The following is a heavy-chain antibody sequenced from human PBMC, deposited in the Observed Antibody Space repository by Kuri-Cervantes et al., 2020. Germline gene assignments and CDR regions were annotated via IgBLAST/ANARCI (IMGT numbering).Heavy chain of an antibody. CDR3: ARVTDVVMAADY. V-gene: IGHV4-38-2*01. D-gene: IGHD3-16*01. J-gene: IGHJ4*02. Sequence: GSLRLSCAVSGYSISSGYYWGWIRQPPGKGLEWIGHIYHGGNSYYNPSLKSRVTISLDTSQNQFSLMLNSVTAADMAVYYCARVTDVVMAADYWGQGTLVTVSS. CDR1: GYSISSGYY. CDR2: IYHGGNS.